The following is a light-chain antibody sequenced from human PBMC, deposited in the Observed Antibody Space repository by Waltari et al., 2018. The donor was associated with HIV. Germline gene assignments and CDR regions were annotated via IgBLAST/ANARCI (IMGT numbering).Light chain of an antibody. CDR1: SSNIGSNP. CDR2: SNN. CDR3: AAWDDSLNGNV. V-gene: IGLV1-44*01. Sequence: QSVVTQPPSASGTPGPWVTIPFSGRSSNIGSNPVPGYQQLPGTAPKLLSYSNNQRPSGVPDRFSGSKSGTSASLAISGLQSEDEADYYCAAWDDSLNGNVFGTGTKVTVL. J-gene: IGLJ1*01.